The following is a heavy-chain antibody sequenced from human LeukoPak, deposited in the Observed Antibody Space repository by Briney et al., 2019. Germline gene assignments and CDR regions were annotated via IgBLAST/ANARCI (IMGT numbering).Heavy chain of an antibody. J-gene: IGHJ4*02. CDR1: GLTFSTSG. D-gene: IGHD1-14*01. CDR3: ATETNGRHYDY. V-gene: IGHV3-21*06. Sequence: GGSLRLSCTASGLTFSTSGFNWVRQAPGKGLEWVASIGPTGSDRYRADSIKGRFTISRDNANNFLYLQMNSLRAEDTAVYYCATETNGRHYDYWGQGTLLTVSS. CDR2: IGPTGSDR.